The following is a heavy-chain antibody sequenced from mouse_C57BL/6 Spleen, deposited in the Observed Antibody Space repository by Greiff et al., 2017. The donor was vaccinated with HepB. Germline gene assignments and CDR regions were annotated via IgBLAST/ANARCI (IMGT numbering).Heavy chain of an antibody. Sequence: QVQLQQPGAELVRPGSSVKLSCKASGYTFTSYWMHWVKQRPIQGLEWIGNIDPSDSETHYNQKFKDKATLTVDKSSSTAYMQLSSLTSEDSAVYYWARGGLRRGGLAYWGQGTLVTVSA. V-gene: IGHV1-52*01. J-gene: IGHJ3*01. CDR3: ARGGLRRGGLAY. D-gene: IGHD2-4*01. CDR2: IDPSDSET. CDR1: GYTFTSYW.